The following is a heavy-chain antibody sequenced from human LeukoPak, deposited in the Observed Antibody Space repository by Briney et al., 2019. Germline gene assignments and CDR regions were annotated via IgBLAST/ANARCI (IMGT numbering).Heavy chain of an antibody. CDR2: IYNSGTT. CDR3: ASIAVATRNFDY. Sequence: SETLSLTCTVSGGSISSHFWSWIRQPPGKGLEWIGNIYNSGTTNYNPSLKSGVTISVDTSKNQLSLKLSSVTAADTAVYYCASIAVATRNFDYWGQGTLVTVSS. CDR1: GGSISSHF. J-gene: IGHJ4*02. V-gene: IGHV4-59*11. D-gene: IGHD6-19*01.